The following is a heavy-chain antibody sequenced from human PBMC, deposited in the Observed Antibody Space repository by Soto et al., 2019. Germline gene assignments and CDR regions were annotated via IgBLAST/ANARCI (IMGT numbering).Heavy chain of an antibody. CDR3: ARLAHYHMAWPLYYYGMDV. V-gene: IGHV1-3*01. J-gene: IGHJ6*02. CDR1: GYDFASYA. D-gene: IGHD3-10*01. Sequence: QAQLVQSGTEVRKPGASVKISCEASGYDFASYAIHWVRQAPGQRLEWMGWIDGDSGDTKYSQNFQGRVTFTRDNSANSAFLAVDSVRSEDSAVYSCARLAHYHMAWPLYYYGMDVWGRGTTV. CDR2: IDGDSGDT.